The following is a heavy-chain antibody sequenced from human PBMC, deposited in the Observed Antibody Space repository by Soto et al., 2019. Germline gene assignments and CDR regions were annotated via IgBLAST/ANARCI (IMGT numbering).Heavy chain of an antibody. CDR1: SGSITSSNW. Sequence: QVQLQESGPGLLKPSGTLSLTCTVSSGSITSSNWWSWVRQPPGKGLEGIGEGAHNGYSHPTSSLKSRVTISIDKSRNQFSLRLTSVTAADTAVYYCARNRYDGYDFDSWGQGTRVAVSS. D-gene: IGHD5-12*01. CDR3: ARNRYDGYDFDS. J-gene: IGHJ4*02. CDR2: GAHNGYS. V-gene: IGHV4-4*02.